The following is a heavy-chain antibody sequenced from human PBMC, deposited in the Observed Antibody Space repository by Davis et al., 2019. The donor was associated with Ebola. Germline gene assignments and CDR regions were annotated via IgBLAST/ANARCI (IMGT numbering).Heavy chain of an antibody. CDR2: ISSSGSTI. CDR1: GFTFSSYE. CDR3: ARAGSETYYYDSSGYYRFVNGMDV. J-gene: IGHJ6*02. Sequence: GGSLRLSCAASGFTFSSYEMNWVRQAPGKGLEWVSYISSSGSTIYYADSVKGRFTISRDNAKNSLYLQMNSLRAEDTAVYYCARAGSETYYYDSSGYYRFVNGMDVWGQGTTVTVSS. D-gene: IGHD3-22*01. V-gene: IGHV3-48*03.